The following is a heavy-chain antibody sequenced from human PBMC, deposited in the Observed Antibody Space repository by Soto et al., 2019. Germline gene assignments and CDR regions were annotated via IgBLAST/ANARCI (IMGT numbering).Heavy chain of an antibody. CDR1: GYTFTDHW. V-gene: IGHV5-51*01. Sequence: PGESLKISCRGSGYTFTDHWIAWVRQMPGKGLEWMGAIWPSDSDVRYSPSLQGQVTISVDKSISTAYLQRSSLKASVTAIYLCVIRRSGWCVVYWDQG. J-gene: IGHJ4*02. CDR2: IWPSDSDV. CDR3: VIRRSGWCVVY. D-gene: IGHD6-19*01.